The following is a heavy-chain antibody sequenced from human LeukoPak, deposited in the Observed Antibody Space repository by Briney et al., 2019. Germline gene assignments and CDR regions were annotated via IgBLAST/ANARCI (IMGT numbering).Heavy chain of an antibody. CDR2: MNPNSGGR. J-gene: IGHJ3*02. CDR1: GYTFTCYY. Sequence: ASVKVSCKASGYTFTCYYIHWVRQAPGQGVEWRGWMNPNSGGRKYAQEFQGRVTMTRDTSISTGYMELSRLRSDDTAVYYCARAREDAFDIWGQGTMVTVSS. CDR3: ARAREDAFDI. V-gene: IGHV1-2*02. D-gene: IGHD1-26*01.